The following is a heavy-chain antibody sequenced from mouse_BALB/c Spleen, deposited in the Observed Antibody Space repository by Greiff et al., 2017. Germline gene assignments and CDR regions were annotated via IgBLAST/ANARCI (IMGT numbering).Heavy chain of an antibody. CDR3: ARGDDYEFAY. CDR1: GYTFTSYW. D-gene: IGHD2-4*01. Sequence: VQLQQSGAELAKPGASVKMSCKASGYTFTSYWMHWVKQRPGQGLEWIGYINPSTGYTEYNQKFKDKATLTADKSSSTAYMQLSSLTSEDSAVYYCARGDDYEFAYWGQGTLVTVSA. J-gene: IGHJ3*01. V-gene: IGHV1-7*01. CDR2: INPSTGYT.